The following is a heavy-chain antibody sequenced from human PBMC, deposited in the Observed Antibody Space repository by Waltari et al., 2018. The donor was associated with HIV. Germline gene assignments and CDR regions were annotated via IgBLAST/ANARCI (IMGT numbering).Heavy chain of an antibody. CDR1: GGSISSANYY. Sequence: QVQLQESGPGLVKPSETLSLTCSVSGGSISSANYYWSWIRQPPGKGLEWIGYIFYSGSSNYNPSLKSRVTISVDASKNQFSLRLRSVTAADTAVYYCARRGYGCSGYGMDVWGHGTTVTVSS. J-gene: IGHJ6*02. D-gene: IGHD3-22*01. V-gene: IGHV4-61*01. CDR2: IFYSGSS. CDR3: ARRGYGCSGYGMDV.